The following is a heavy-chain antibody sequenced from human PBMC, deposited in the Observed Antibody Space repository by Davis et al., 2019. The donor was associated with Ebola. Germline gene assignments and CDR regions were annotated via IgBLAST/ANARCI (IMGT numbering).Heavy chain of an antibody. CDR2: ISAYNGNT. Sequence: AASVKVSCKASGYTFTSYGISWVRQAPGQGLEWMGWISAYNGNTNYAQKLQGRVTMTRDTSTSTVYMELSSLRSEDTAVYYCALENQGAFDIWGQGTTVTVSS. CDR3: ALENQGAFDI. J-gene: IGHJ3*02. V-gene: IGHV1-18*01. D-gene: IGHD1-1*01. CDR1: GYTFTSYG.